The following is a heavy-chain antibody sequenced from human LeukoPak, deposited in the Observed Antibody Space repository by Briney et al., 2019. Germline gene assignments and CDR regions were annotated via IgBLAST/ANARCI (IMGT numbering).Heavy chain of an antibody. D-gene: IGHD6-13*01. Sequence: ASETLSLTCTVSGGSISSHYWSWIRQPPGKGLEWIGYIYYSGSTNYTPSLKSRVTISVDTSKNQFSLKLSSVTAADTAVYYCARGAAAGSTRNFDYWGQGTLVTVSS. CDR1: GGSISSHY. CDR3: ARGAAAGSTRNFDY. CDR2: IYYSGST. J-gene: IGHJ4*02. V-gene: IGHV4-59*11.